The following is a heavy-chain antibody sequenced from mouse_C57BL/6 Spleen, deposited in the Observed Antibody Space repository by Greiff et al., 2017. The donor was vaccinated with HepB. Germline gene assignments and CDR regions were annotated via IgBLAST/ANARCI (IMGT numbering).Heavy chain of an antibody. CDR2: INPSSGYT. CDR3: ARSGSGYVGDFDY. J-gene: IGHJ2*01. D-gene: IGHD3-2*02. CDR1: GYTFTSYW. Sequence: QVQLKQSGAELAKPGASVKLSCKASGYTFTSYWMHWVKQRPGQGLEWIGYINPSSGYTKYNQKFKDKATLTADKSSSTAYMQLSSLTYEDSAVYYCARSGSGYVGDFDYWGQGTTLTVSS. V-gene: IGHV1-7*01.